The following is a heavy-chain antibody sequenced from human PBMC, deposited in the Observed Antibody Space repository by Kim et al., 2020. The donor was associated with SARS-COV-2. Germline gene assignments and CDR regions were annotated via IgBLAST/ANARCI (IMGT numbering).Heavy chain of an antibody. CDR3: ARDAGSCSRGFRYSYYGMDV. V-gene: IGHV3-30*04. Sequence: GGSLRLSCAASGFTFSSYAMHWVRQAPGKGLEWVAVISYDGSNKNYADSVKGRFTISRDNSKNTLYLQMNSLRAEDTAVYYCARDAGSCSRGFRYSYYGMDVWGQGTTVTVSS. J-gene: IGHJ6*02. CDR1: GFTFSSYA. CDR2: ISYDGSNK. D-gene: IGHD3-22*01.